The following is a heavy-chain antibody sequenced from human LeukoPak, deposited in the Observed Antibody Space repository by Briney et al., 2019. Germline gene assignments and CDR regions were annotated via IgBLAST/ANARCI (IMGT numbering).Heavy chain of an antibody. CDR3: ARRFDS. CDR1: GDSINAYN. Sequence: SETLSLTCTVSGDSINAYNWNWVRQPPGKGLEWIGHIYYSGSTDYNPSLKTRVTISVDTSKNQFSLRLTSVTAADTAVYYCARRFDSWGQGILVTVSS. V-gene: IGHV4-59*08. J-gene: IGHJ4*02. CDR2: IYYSGST.